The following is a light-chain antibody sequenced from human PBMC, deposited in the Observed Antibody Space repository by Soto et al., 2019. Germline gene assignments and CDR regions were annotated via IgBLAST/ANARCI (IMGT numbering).Light chain of an antibody. J-gene: IGKJ4*01. Sequence: DIQMTQSPSSLSASVGDRVTITCRASQRISNYLNWYQQKPGKAPKLLIYAASSLQSGVPSRFSVSGSGTDFTLTISSLQPEDFATFYCQQSYSTLTFGGGTKVEIK. CDR1: QRISNY. CDR2: AAS. CDR3: QQSYSTLT. V-gene: IGKV1-39*01.